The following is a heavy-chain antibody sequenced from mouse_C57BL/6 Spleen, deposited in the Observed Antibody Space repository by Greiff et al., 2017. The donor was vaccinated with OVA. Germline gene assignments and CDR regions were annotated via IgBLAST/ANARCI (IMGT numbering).Heavy chain of an antibody. CDR1: GFTFSSYG. D-gene: IGHD2-4*01. V-gene: IGHV5-6*01. CDR3: ARQNYDPDYYAMDY. J-gene: IGHJ4*01. Sequence: DVHLVESGGDLVKPGGSLKLSCAASGFTFSSYGMSWVRQTPDKRLEWVATISSGGSYTYYPDSVKGRFTISRDNAKNTLYLQMSSLKSEDTAMYYCARQNYDPDYYAMDYWGQGTSVTVSS. CDR2: ISSGGSYT.